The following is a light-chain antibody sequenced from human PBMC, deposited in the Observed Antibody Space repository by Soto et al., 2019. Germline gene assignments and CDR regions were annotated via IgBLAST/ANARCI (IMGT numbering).Light chain of an antibody. Sequence: QSALTQPRSVSGSPGQSVTISCTGTSSDVGGYNYVSWYQQHPGKAPKLMIYDVSKRPSGVPDRFSGSKSGNTASLTISGLQAEEEADYYCCSYAGSYTVVFGGGTKVTV. CDR3: CSYAGSYTVV. CDR2: DVS. V-gene: IGLV2-11*01. CDR1: SSDVGGYNY. J-gene: IGLJ2*01.